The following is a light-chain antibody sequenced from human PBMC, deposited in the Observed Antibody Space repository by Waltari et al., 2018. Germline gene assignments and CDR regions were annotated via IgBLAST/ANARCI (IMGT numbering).Light chain of an antibody. CDR2: GAS. CDR1: QSISRW. V-gene: IGKV1-5*03. CDR3: QQFLNYPYT. J-gene: IGKJ2*01. Sequence: DIQLTQSPSSLSASVGDRVTITCRASQSISRWLAWSQHHPGKAPRLLISGASTLESGVPSRFSGSGSESEFTLTISSLQPGDFATYYCQQFLNYPYTFGQGTKVEI.